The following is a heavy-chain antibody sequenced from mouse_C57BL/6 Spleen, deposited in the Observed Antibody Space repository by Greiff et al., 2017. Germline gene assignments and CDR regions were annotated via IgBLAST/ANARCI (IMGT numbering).Heavy chain of an antibody. CDR3: ARSHDGCSYGGWYFDV. V-gene: IGHV1-64*01. J-gene: IGHJ1*03. CDR1: GYTFTSYW. Sequence: VQLQQPGAELVKPGASVKLSCKASGYTFTSYWMHWVKQRPGQGLEWIGMIHPNSGSTNYNEKFKSKATLTVDKSSSTAYMQLSSLTSEDAAVYYCARSHDGCSYGGWYFDVWGTGTTVTVSS. D-gene: IGHD1-1*01. CDR2: IHPNSGST.